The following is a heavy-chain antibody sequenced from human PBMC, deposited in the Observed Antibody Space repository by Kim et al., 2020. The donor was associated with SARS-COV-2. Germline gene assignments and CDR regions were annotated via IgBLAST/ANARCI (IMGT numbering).Heavy chain of an antibody. J-gene: IGHJ5*02. D-gene: IGHD1-26*01. CDR3: ASIGLNVGIEEWGWFDP. Sequence: ASVKVSCKASGYTFTSYGISWVRQAPGQGLEWMGWISAYNGNTNYAQKLQGRVTMTTDTSTSTAYMELRSLRSDDTAVYYCASIGLNVGIEEWGWFDPWGQGTLVTVSS. CDR1: GYTFTSYG. V-gene: IGHV1-18*01. CDR2: ISAYNGNT.